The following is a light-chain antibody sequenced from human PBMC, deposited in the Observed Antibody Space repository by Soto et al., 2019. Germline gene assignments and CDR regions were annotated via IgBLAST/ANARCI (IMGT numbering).Light chain of an antibody. V-gene: IGLV1-44*01. CDR1: SSNIGSNT. CDR2: SNN. Sequence: QSVLTQPPSASGTPGQRVTISCSGSSSNIGSNTVNWYQQLPGTAPKLLIYSNNQRPSGVPDRFSGSKSGTSASLAISGLQSEDYADYYCAAWDDSLNAYVFGTGTMGT. J-gene: IGLJ1*01. CDR3: AAWDDSLNAYV.